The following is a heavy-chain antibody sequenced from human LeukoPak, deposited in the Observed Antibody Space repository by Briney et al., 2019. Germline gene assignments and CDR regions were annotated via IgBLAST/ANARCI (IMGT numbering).Heavy chain of an antibody. D-gene: IGHD6-13*01. J-gene: IGHJ4*02. CDR1: GFTFSSYW. CDR2: INSDGSST. V-gene: IGHV3-74*01. CDR3: ERGTHSSSWYGAMYYFDY. Sequence: GGSLRLSCAASGFTFSSYWMHWVRQAPGKGLVWVSRINSDGSSTSYADSVKGRFTISRDNAKNTLYLQMNSLRAEDTAVYYCERGTHSSSWYGAMYYFDYWAQGPLVTVS.